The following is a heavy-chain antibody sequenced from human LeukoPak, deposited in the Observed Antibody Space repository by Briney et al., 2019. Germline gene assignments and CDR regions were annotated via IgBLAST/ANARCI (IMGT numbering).Heavy chain of an antibody. Sequence: GGSLRLSCAASGISLSRYWMSWVRQAPGEGLEWVANIKQDESEKYYVDSVKGRFTISRDNAKNSLYLQMNSLRAEDTAVYYCARDALRYFNWLLTDWYFDLWGRGTLVTVSS. CDR2: IKQDESEK. V-gene: IGHV3-7*01. D-gene: IGHD3-9*01. J-gene: IGHJ2*01. CDR1: GISLSRYW. CDR3: ARDALRYFNWLLTDWYFDL.